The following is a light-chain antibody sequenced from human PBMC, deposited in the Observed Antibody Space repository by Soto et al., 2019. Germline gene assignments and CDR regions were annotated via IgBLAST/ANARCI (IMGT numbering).Light chain of an antibody. CDR3: QQYEDLPLT. Sequence: DNQMTQSPSSLSASVGDRVTITCKASQDISNYLNWYQQEPGKAPKLLIFDASKVETGVPSRFSGSGSGTDFTFAIHSLQPEDAAKYYCQQYEDLPLTFGGGTKVVIK. CDR2: DAS. CDR1: QDISNY. V-gene: IGKV1-33*01. J-gene: IGKJ4*01.